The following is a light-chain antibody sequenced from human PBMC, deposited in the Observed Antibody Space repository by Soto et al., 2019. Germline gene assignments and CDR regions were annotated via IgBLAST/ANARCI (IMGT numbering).Light chain of an antibody. V-gene: IGKV3-15*01. J-gene: IGKJ1*01. Sequence: VMPQSADALTVSPGESATFSCRASQIVNTNVAWYQQRPGQAPRIIIFAESTRATGVAHRFRGSGSVTKLNLTVDSLQSEDFAVYYWQKYNNWPRTCGQGTKVEIK. CDR1: QIVNTN. CDR2: AES. CDR3: QKYNNWPRT.